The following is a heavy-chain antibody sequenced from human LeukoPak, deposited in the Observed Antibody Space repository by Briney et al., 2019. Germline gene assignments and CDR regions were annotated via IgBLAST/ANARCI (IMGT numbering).Heavy chain of an antibody. V-gene: IGHV3-43*02. CDR2: ISGDGGST. D-gene: IGHD2-21*02. J-gene: IGHJ4*02. Sequence: GGSLRLSCAASGFTFDDYAMHWVRQAPGKGLEWVSLISGDGGSTYYADSVKGRFTISRDNAKNSLYLQMNSLRAEDTAVYFCARSDYCGDDCYSSLSNYWGQGTLVTVSS. CDR1: GFTFDDYA. CDR3: ARSDYCGDDCYSSLSNY.